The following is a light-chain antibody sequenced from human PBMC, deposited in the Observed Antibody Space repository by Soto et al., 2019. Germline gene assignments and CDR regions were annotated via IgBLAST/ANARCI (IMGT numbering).Light chain of an antibody. Sequence: ESVLTQSPCTLSLSPGERASLSFRASQSVTSNSLACYQQKPGQAPRLLIYATSSRATGIPDRFSGSGSGTDFTLTISRLEPEDFAVYFCHQYGSSPDTFGQGTRLEIK. CDR1: QSVTSNS. CDR2: ATS. CDR3: HQYGSSPDT. V-gene: IGKV3-20*01. J-gene: IGKJ5*01.